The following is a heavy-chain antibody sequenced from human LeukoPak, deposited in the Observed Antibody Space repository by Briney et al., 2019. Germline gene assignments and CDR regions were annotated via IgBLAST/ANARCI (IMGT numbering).Heavy chain of an antibody. CDR2: INHSGST. J-gene: IGHJ4*02. CDR1: GYSISSGYY. Sequence: SETLSLTCTVSGYSISSGYYWSWIRQPPGKGLEWIGEINHSGSTNYNPSLKSRVTISVDTSKNQFSLKLSSVTAADTAVYYCASLAGSWNFAYWGQGTLVTVSS. D-gene: IGHD6-13*01. CDR3: ASLAGSWNFAY. V-gene: IGHV4-38-2*02.